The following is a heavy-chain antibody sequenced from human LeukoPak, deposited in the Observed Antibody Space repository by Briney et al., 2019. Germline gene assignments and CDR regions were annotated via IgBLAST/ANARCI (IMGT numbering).Heavy chain of an antibody. D-gene: IGHD6-19*01. Sequence: GRSLRLSCAASGFTLSTYGVHWVRQAPGKGLEWVAVISYDGTNKDYADSVKGRFTISRDNSKNTLYLQMNSLRAKDTAVYYCAKDRIGVAAPKAYFDSWGQGTLVTVSS. J-gene: IGHJ4*02. CDR1: GFTLSTYG. CDR3: AKDRIGVAAPKAYFDS. CDR2: ISYDGTNK. V-gene: IGHV3-30*18.